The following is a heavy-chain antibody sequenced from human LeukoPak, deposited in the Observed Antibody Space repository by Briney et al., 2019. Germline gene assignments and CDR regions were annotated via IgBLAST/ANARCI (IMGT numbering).Heavy chain of an antibody. CDR3: ARVLYGDYYYYYYGMDV. D-gene: IGHD4-17*01. CDR1: GYTFTSYA. Sequence: ASVKVSCKASGYTFTSYAMHWMRQAPGQRLEWMGWINAGNGNTKYSQKFQGRVTITRDTSARTAYMELSSLRSEDTAVYYCARVLYGDYYYYYYGMDVWGKGTTVTVSS. J-gene: IGHJ6*04. V-gene: IGHV1-3*01. CDR2: INAGNGNT.